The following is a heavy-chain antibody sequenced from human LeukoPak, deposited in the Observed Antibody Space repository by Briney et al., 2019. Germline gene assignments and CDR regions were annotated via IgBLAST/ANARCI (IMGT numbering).Heavy chain of an antibody. CDR2: INGDGSGT. CDR3: ARDRSPGWCDP. V-gene: IGHV3-74*01. J-gene: IGHJ5*02. CDR1: GVTFSSYW. Sequence: GGSLRLSCAASGVTFSSYWMHWVRQAPGKGLGWVSRINGDGSGTSYADSVWGRVTISRDNATNTLYLQMKSARAAGTAAYFSARDRSPGWCDPWGEGTLVTVSS.